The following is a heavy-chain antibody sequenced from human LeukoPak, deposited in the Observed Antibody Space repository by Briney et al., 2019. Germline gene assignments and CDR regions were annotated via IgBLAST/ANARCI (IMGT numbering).Heavy chain of an antibody. Sequence: PGGSLRLSCAASEFTVSSNYMSWVRQAPGKGLVWVSRINSDGSSTSYADSVKGRFTISRDNAKNTLYLQMNSLRAEDTAVYYCARDEGYYGSGSYYYWGQGTLVTVSS. CDR2: INSDGSST. CDR3: ARDEGYYGSGSYYY. CDR1: EFTVSSNY. J-gene: IGHJ4*02. V-gene: IGHV3-74*01. D-gene: IGHD3-10*01.